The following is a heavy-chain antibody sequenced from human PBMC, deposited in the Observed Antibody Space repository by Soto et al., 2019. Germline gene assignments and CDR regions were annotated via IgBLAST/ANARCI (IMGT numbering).Heavy chain of an antibody. V-gene: IGHV1-2*02. J-gene: IGHJ4*02. CDR1: GYTFTGYY. D-gene: IGHD3-3*01. Sequence: ASVKVSRKASGYTFTGYYMHWVRQAPGQGLEWMGWINPNSGGTNYAQKLQGRVTMTRDTSISTAYMELSRLRSDDTAVYYCARGSPYYDFWSGYFVSGAPFDYWGQGTLVTVSS. CDR2: INPNSGGT. CDR3: ARGSPYYDFWSGYFVSGAPFDY.